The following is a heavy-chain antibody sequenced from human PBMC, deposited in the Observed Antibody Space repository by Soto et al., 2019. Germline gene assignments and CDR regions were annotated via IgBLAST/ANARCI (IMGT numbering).Heavy chain of an antibody. Sequence: EVQLLESGGGLVQPGGSLRLSCAASGFTFSRYAMSWVRQAPGKGLEWVSAISGSGGSTYYADSVQGRFTISRDNSKNTLYLQMNSLGAEDTAVYYCAKSRYCSSTSCFRDGLDYWGQGTLVTVSS. J-gene: IGHJ4*02. CDR2: ISGSGGST. CDR1: GFTFSRYA. D-gene: IGHD2-2*01. V-gene: IGHV3-23*01. CDR3: AKSRYCSSTSCFRDGLDY.